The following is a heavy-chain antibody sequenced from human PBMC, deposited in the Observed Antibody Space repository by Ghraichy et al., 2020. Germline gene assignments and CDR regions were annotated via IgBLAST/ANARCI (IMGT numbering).Heavy chain of an antibody. CDR3: AKGNWNGQPDIDAFDI. V-gene: IGHV3-23*01. D-gene: IGHD1-1*01. CDR1: GFTFSSYA. J-gene: IGHJ3*02. CDR2: ISGSGGST. Sequence: LSLTCAASGFTFSSYAMSWVRQAPGKGLEWVSAISGSGGSTYYADSVKGRFTISRDNSKNTLYLQMNSLRAEDTAVYYCAKGNWNGQPDIDAFDIWGQGTMVTVSS.